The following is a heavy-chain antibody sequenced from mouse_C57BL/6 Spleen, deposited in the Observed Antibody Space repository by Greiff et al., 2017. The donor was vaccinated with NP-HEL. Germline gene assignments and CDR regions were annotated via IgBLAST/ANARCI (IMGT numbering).Heavy chain of an antibody. J-gene: IGHJ3*01. V-gene: IGHV1-15*01. CDR2: IDPETGGT. Sequence: QVHVKQSGAELVRPGASVTLSCKASGYTFTDYEMHWVKQTPVHGLEWIGAIDPETGGTAYNQKFKGKAILTADKSSSTAYMELRSLTSEDSAVYYCTRWGSLAWFAYWGQGTLVTVSA. D-gene: IGHD3-1*01. CDR1: GYTFTDYE. CDR3: TRWGSLAWFAY.